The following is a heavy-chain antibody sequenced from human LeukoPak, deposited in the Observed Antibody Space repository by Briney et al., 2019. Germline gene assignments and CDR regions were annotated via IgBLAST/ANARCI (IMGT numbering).Heavy chain of an antibody. D-gene: IGHD6-13*01. J-gene: IGHJ5*02. Sequence: ASVKVSCKASGYTFTGYYMHWVRQAPGQGLEWMGWINPNSGGTNYAQKFQGRVTMTRDTSISTAYMELSRLRSDDTAVYYCAAESIAAAGTFDPWGQGTLVTVSS. CDR3: AAESIAAAGTFDP. CDR1: GYTFTGYY. V-gene: IGHV1-2*02. CDR2: INPNSGGT.